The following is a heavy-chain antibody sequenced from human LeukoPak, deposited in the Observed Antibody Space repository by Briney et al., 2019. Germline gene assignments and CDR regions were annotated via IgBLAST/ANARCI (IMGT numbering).Heavy chain of an antibody. CDR2: IYTSGST. D-gene: IGHD3-10*01. J-gene: IGHJ6*02. V-gene: IGHV4-4*07. Sequence: SETLSLTCTVSGGSISSYYWSWIRQPAGKGLEWIGRIYTSGSTNYNPSLKSRVTMSVDTSKNQFSLKLSSVTAADTAVYYCATYYGSGSYLGYYGMDVWGQGTTVTVSS. CDR3: ATYYGSGSYLGYYGMDV. CDR1: GGSISSYY.